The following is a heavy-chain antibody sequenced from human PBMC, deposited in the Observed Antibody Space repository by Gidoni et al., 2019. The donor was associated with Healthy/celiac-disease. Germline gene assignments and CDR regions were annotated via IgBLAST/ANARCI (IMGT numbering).Heavy chain of an antibody. D-gene: IGHD3-9*01. CDR2: ISSSSSTI. CDR1: GFTFSSYS. CDR3: ARDVLDYDILTGEFDY. J-gene: IGHJ4*02. Sequence: EVQLVESGGGLVQPGGSLRLSCAASGFTFSSYSMNWVRQAPGKGLEWVSYISSSSSTIYYADSVKGRFTISRDNAKNSLYLQMNSLRAEDTAVYYCARDVLDYDILTGEFDYWGQGTLVTVSS. V-gene: IGHV3-48*04.